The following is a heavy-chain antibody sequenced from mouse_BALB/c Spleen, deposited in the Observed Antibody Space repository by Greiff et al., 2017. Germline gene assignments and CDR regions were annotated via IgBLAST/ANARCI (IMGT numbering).Heavy chain of an antibody. V-gene: IGHV3-2*02. Sequence: EVQLQQSGPGLVKPSQSLSLTCTVTGYSITSDYAWNWIRQFPGNKLEWMGYISYSGSTSYNPSLKSRISITRDTSKNQFFLQLNSETTEDTATYYCARGVITTVVGGFDYWGQGTTLTVSS. CDR1: GYSITSDYA. CDR3: ARGVITTVVGGFDY. D-gene: IGHD1-1*01. J-gene: IGHJ2*01. CDR2: ISYSGST.